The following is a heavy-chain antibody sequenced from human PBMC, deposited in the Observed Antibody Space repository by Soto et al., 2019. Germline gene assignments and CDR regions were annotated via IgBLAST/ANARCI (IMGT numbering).Heavy chain of an antibody. D-gene: IGHD3-22*01. CDR3: ARGVPTRIGVVEGGYYFDY. CDR2: IYHSGST. J-gene: IGHJ4*02. Sequence: SETLSLTCAVSGYSISSGYYWGWIRQPPGKGLEWIGSIYHSGSTYYNPSLKSRGTISGDTSKNQFSLYLSSVTAADTAVYYCARGVPTRIGVVEGGYYFDYGGQGTWVTVSS. CDR1: GYSISSGYY. V-gene: IGHV4-38-2*01.